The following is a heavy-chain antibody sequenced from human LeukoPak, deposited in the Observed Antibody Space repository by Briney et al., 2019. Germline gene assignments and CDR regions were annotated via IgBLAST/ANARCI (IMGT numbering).Heavy chain of an antibody. J-gene: IGHJ4*02. CDR1: GYSLTNYW. Sequence: GESLKISCQGSGYSLTNYWIAWVRQMPGKGLEGMGIIYPGDSDTRYSPSFQGQVTISADKSISTAYLQWSSLKASDTAMYYCARRGTSYPAYYFDSWGQGTLVTVSS. D-gene: IGHD1-26*01. CDR3: ARRGTSYPAYYFDS. CDR2: IYPGDSDT. V-gene: IGHV5-51*01.